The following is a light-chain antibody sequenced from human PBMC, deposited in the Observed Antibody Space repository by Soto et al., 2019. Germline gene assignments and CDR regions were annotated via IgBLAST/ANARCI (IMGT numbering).Light chain of an antibody. CDR3: QQYHYYPVT. CDR2: KAS. Sequence: DIQMTQSPSTLSASVGDRVTITCRASQSISSWLAWYQQKPGKAPNLLIYKASNLESGVPSRFSGSGSATEFTLTISILHPDDFTTYYYQQYHYYPVTFGQGTKLE. J-gene: IGKJ2*01. V-gene: IGKV1-5*03. CDR1: QSISSW.